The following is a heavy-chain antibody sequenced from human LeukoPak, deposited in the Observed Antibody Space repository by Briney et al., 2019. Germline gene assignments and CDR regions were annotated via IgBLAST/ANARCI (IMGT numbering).Heavy chain of an antibody. J-gene: IGHJ4*02. Sequence: SETLSLTCTVSGGSISSYYWSWVRQPPGKGLEWIGYIYYSGSTNYNPSLKSRVTISVDTSKNQFSLKLSSVTAADTAVYYCARVLAMYYFDYWGQGTLVTVSS. D-gene: IGHD2-2*01. CDR1: GGSISSYY. CDR2: IYYSGST. V-gene: IGHV4-59*12. CDR3: ARVLAMYYFDY.